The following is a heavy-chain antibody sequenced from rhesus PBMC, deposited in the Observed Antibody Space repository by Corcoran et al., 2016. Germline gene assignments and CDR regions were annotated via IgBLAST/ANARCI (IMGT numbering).Heavy chain of an antibody. D-gene: IGHD4-23*01. CDR2: IGGSSGST. Sequence: QVQLQESGPELVKPSETLSLTCAVSGGSISSNYWSWIRQPPGKGLEWIGYIGGSSGSTNYNPPLNGRVTISTDTSKNQFSLKLSSVTAADTAVYYCARREVTTGVGDYWGQGVLVTVSS. V-gene: IGHV4-165*01. J-gene: IGHJ4*01. CDR1: GGSISSNY. CDR3: ARREVTTGVGDY.